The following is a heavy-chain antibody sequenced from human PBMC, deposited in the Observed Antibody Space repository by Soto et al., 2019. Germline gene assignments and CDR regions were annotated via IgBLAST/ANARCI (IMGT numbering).Heavy chain of an antibody. Sequence: GGSLRLSCAASGFTFSSYTMNWVRQAPGKGLEWLSSISSGSSYIYYAASVKNRFSISRDNAKSSLFLQMNNLRAEDTAVYYCARDILSGGAYPDSWGLGTKVTVSS. J-gene: IGHJ5*01. CDR2: ISSGSSYI. CDR3: ARDILSGGAYPDS. V-gene: IGHV3-21*01. D-gene: IGHD3-10*01. CDR1: GFTFSSYT.